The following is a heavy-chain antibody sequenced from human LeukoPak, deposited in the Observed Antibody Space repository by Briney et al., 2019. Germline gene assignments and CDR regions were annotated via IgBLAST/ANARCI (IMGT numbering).Heavy chain of an antibody. D-gene: IGHD3-22*01. CDR3: VKVAAMIIDY. V-gene: IGHV3-23*01. Sequence: GGSLTLTCAASGFTFSTYVMSWVRQAPGKGLEWVSSISGSGGSTYYADSVKGRFTISRDSSKNTLYLQMNSLRDEDTAVYYCVKVAAMIIDYWAQGTLVTVSS. CDR1: GFTFSTYV. J-gene: IGHJ4*02. CDR2: ISGSGGST.